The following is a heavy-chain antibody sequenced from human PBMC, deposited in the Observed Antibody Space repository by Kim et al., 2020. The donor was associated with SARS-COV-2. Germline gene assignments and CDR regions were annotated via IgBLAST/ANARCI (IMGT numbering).Heavy chain of an antibody. V-gene: IGHV3-23*01. CDR1: GFTFSGYG. CDR3: VKTRSSAGWFDP. Sequence: GGSLRLSCAASGFTFSGYGMSWVRQAPGKGLEWVSTISGNGRNTYYADSVKGRFTISRDNSENTLYLQMNSLRAEDTALYYCVKTRSSAGWFDPWGQG. CDR2: ISGNGRNT. J-gene: IGHJ5*02. D-gene: IGHD6-6*01.